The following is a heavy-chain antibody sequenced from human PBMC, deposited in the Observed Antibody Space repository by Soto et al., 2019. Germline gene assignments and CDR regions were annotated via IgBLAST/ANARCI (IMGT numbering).Heavy chain of an antibody. V-gene: IGHV3-9*01. CDR1: GFTFDDYA. J-gene: IGHJ6*02. CDR2: ISWNSGSI. D-gene: IGHD6-13*01. Sequence: EVQLVESGGGLVQPGRSLRLSCAASGFTFDDYAMHWVRQAPGKGLEWVSGISWNSGSIGYADSEKGRFTISRDKAKNTLYLQRNSLRAEDTALYYCAKDMAAAEYYYGMDDWGQGTTVTVSS. CDR3: AKDMAAAEYYYGMDD.